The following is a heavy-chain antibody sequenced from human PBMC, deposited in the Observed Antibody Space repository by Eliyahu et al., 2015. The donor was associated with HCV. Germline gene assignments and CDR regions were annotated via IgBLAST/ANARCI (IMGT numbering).Heavy chain of an antibody. Sequence: DVQLMESGGGLVQPGGSLRLSCGASGLTFSTYIMNWVRQAPGKGLEWISNISSSNSFTYYVDSVKGRFTISRDNAKNSLYLQMNDLRAEDTGLYYCARSLTGTTGVFDVWGQGTMVTVSS. J-gene: IGHJ3*01. V-gene: IGHV3-48*01. D-gene: IGHD1-14*01. CDR2: ISSSNSFT. CDR3: ARSLTGTTGVFDV. CDR1: GLTFSTYI.